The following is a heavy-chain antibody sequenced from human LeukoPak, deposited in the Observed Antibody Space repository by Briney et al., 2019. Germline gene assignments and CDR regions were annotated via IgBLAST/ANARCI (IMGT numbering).Heavy chain of an antibody. CDR1: GGSISSYY. D-gene: IGHD5-18*01. CDR2: IYYSGTT. J-gene: IGHJ4*02. V-gene: IGHV4-59*01. Sequence: PSETLSLTCTVSGGSISSYYWSWIRQPPGKGLEWIGYIYYSGTTNYNPSLKSRVTISVDTSKNQFSLKVSSVTAADTAVYYCAREGGRGYSYGPQIDYWGQGTLVTVSS. CDR3: AREGGRGYSYGPQIDY.